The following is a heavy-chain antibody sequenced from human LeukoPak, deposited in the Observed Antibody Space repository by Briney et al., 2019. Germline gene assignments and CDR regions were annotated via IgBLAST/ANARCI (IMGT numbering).Heavy chain of an antibody. V-gene: IGHV3-74*01. Sequence: PGGSLRLSCAASGFTFSSYWMHWVRQAPGKGLVWVSRINTDGSSTSYADSVKGRFTISRDNAKNTLYLQMNSPRAEDTAVYYCARAWGSYRFYFDYWGQGTLVTVSS. D-gene: IGHD3-16*02. CDR3: ARAWGSYRFYFDY. J-gene: IGHJ4*02. CDR2: INTDGSST. CDR1: GFTFSSYW.